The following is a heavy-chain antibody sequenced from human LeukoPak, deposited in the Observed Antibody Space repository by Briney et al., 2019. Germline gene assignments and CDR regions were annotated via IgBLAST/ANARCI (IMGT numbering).Heavy chain of an antibody. V-gene: IGHV3-23*01. CDR2: ISDNTGST. Sequence: GGSLRLSCAASGFTFSNYAMSWVRQAPGKGLEWVSTISDNTGSTDYADSVTGRFTISRDDSKNSLYLQMNSLRAEDTAVYHCAKGGYGYGYLGLGYFDYWGQGTLVTVSS. CDR1: GFTFSNYA. CDR3: AKGGYGYGYLGLGYFDY. J-gene: IGHJ4*02. D-gene: IGHD5-18*01.